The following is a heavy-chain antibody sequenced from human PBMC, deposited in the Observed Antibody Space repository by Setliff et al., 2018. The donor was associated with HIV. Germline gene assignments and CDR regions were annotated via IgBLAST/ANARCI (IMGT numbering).Heavy chain of an antibody. CDR3: ERDRGYCSGASCYGLDY. CDR1: GYILTSYA. D-gene: IGHD2-15*01. Sequence: ASVKVSCKASGYILTSYAIHWGRQAPGQGLEWMGWINAGNGDTKYSHKFQGRVSITRDTSANTAYMELSSLRSEDTAVYYCERDRGYCSGASCYGLDYWGQGTLVTVSS. CDR2: INAGNGDT. V-gene: IGHV1-3*01. J-gene: IGHJ4*02.